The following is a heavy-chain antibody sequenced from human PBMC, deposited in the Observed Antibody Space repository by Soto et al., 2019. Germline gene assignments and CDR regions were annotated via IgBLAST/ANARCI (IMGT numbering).Heavy chain of an antibody. D-gene: IGHD2-15*01. J-gene: IGHJ4*02. Sequence: QVQLVESGGGVVQPGRSLRLSCAASGFTFSSYAMHWVRQAPGKGLEWVAVISYDGSNKYYADSVKGRFTISRDNSKNTLYLQMNSLRAEDTGVYYCARDRVVVPATYCSGGSCYSGGFDYWGQGTLVTVSS. CDR2: ISYDGSNK. CDR1: GFTFSSYA. V-gene: IGHV3-30-3*01. CDR3: ARDRVVVPATYCSGGSCYSGGFDY.